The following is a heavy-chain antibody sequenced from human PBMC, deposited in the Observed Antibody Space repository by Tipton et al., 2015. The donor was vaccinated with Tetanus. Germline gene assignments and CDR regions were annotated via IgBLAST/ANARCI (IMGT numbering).Heavy chain of an antibody. Sequence: TLSLTCTVSGASISNFYWSWIRQPPGKGLEWIAYVSSSGRTNYNPSLKSRVTISVDTSSSQFSLRLTSVTAADTAVYFCAGVLRSESVGWFDPGGQGTLVTVSS. CDR3: AGVLRSESVGWFDP. CDR2: VSSSGRT. CDR1: GASISNFY. V-gene: IGHV4-59*12. J-gene: IGHJ5*02. D-gene: IGHD3-3*01.